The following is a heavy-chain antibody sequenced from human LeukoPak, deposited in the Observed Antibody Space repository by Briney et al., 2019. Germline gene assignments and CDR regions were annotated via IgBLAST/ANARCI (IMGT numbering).Heavy chain of an antibody. CDR2: TYYRSKWYN. CDR3: ARDWTSWIQLDNWFDP. V-gene: IGHV6-1*01. D-gene: IGHD5-18*01. CDR1: GDSVSSNSAA. J-gene: IGHJ5*02. Sequence: QTLSLTSAISGDSVSSNSAAWNWIRQSPSRGLEWLGRTYYRSKWYNDYAVSVKSRITINPDTSKNQLSLQLNSVTPEDTAVYYCARDWTSWIQLDNWFDPWGQGTLVTVSS.